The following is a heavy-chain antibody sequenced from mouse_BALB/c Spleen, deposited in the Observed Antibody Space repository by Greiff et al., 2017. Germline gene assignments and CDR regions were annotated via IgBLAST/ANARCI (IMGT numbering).Heavy chain of an antibody. Sequence: QVQLQQPGAELVKPGASVKLSCTASGYTFTSYWMHWVKQRPGQGLEWIGEINPSNGRTNYNEKFKSKATLTVDKSSSTAYMQLSSLTSEDSAVYYYAGGYCYFDYWGQGTTLTVSS. V-gene: IGHV1S81*02. J-gene: IGHJ2*01. CDR3: AGGYCYFDY. CDR2: INPSNGRT. CDR1: GYTFTSYW.